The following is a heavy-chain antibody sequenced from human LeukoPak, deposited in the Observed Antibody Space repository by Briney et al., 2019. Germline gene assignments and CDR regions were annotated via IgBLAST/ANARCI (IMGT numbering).Heavy chain of an antibody. J-gene: IGHJ4*02. V-gene: IGHV4-39*01. CDR3: ARPRYSSSPYFDY. Sequence: SETLSLTCTVSGGSISSSSYYWGWIRQPPGKGLEWIGSIYYSGSTYYNPSLKSRVTISVDTSKNQFSLKLNSVTAADTAVYYCARPRYSSSPYFDYWGQGTLVTVSS. D-gene: IGHD6-6*01. CDR1: GGSISSSSYY. CDR2: IYYSGST.